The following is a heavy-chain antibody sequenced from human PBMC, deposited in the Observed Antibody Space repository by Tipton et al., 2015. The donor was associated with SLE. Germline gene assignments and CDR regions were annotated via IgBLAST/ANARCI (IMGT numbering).Heavy chain of an antibody. CDR2: VFTSGNT. V-gene: IGHV4-61*09. Sequence: TLSLTCTVSGDSIGSLNYFWGWIRQPAGKGLEWIGHVFTSGNTNYHSSLKSRVIISIDTSKNQFSLNLSSVTAADTAVYFCARLSCISSSCYKDYWGQGTLVTVSS. CDR1: GDSIGSLNYF. CDR3: ARLSCISSSCYKDY. J-gene: IGHJ4*02. D-gene: IGHD2-2*02.